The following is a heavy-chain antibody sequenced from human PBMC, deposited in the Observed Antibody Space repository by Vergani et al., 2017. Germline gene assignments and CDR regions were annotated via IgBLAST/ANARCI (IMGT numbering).Heavy chain of an antibody. J-gene: IGHJ4*02. CDR3: ARGHPVGSY. V-gene: IGHV3-7*01. CDR2: IKGDGSAK. D-gene: IGHD1-26*01. CDR1: GFSFSNHW. Sequence: EVQLVESGGSLVHPGGSLRLSCAASGFSFSNHWMSWVRLAPGKGLEWVAAIKGDGSAKQYVESVKGRFTISRDNAKSSLYLQMNSLRVADTAVYYCARGHPVGSYWGQGTLVTVSS.